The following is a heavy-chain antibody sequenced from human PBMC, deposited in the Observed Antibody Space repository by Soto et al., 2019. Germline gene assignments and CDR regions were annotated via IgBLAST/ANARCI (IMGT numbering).Heavy chain of an antibody. CDR3: ARRSAAAGTISGMDV. V-gene: IGHV5-51*01. CDR2: IYPGDSDT. J-gene: IGHJ6*02. D-gene: IGHD6-13*01. Sequence: GESLKISCKGSGYSFTSYWIGWVRQMPGKGLEWMGIIYPGDSDTRYSPSFQGQVTISADKSISTAYLQWSSLKASDTAMYYCARRSAAAGTISGMDVWGQGTTVTVSS. CDR1: GYSFTSYW.